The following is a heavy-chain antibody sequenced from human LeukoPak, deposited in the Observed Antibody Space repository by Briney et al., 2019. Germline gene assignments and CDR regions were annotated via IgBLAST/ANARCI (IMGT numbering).Heavy chain of an antibody. CDR1: GGSFSGYY. D-gene: IGHD1-14*01. CDR3: AREVLDAFDI. CDR2: IYYSGST. J-gene: IGHJ3*02. Sequence: SETLSLTCAISGGSFSGYYWSWIRQPPGKGLEWIGYIYYSGSTNYNPSLKSRVTISVDTSKNQFSLKLSSVTAADTAVYYCAREVLDAFDIWGQGTMVTVSS. V-gene: IGHV4-59*01.